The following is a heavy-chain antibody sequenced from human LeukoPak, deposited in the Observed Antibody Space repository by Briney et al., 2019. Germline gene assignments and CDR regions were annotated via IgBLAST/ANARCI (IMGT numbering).Heavy chain of an antibody. CDR3: ARILVCGPGTQYDY. CDR2: IYNGGTT. Sequence: PGGSLRLSCAASGFTVSSNYMSWVRQAPGKGLEWVSVIYNGGTTYYADSVKGRFTISRHNSKNTLYLQMTSLRAEDTAVYYCARILVCGPGTQYDYWGQGTLVIVSS. J-gene: IGHJ4*01. V-gene: IGHV3-53*01. CDR1: GFTVSSNY. D-gene: IGHD6-25*01.